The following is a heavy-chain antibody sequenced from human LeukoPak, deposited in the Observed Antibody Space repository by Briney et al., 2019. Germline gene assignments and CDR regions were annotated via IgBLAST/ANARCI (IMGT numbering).Heavy chain of an antibody. CDR3: ARDSSGWYGGGRDY. J-gene: IGHJ4*02. V-gene: IGHV4-34*01. CDR2: INHSGST. CDR1: GGSFSGYY. D-gene: IGHD6-19*01. Sequence: SETLSLTCAVYGGSFSGYYWSWIRQPPGKGLEWIGEINHSGSTNYNPSLKSRVTISVDTSKNQFSLKLSSVTAADTAVYYCARDSSGWYGGGRDYWGQGTLVTVSS.